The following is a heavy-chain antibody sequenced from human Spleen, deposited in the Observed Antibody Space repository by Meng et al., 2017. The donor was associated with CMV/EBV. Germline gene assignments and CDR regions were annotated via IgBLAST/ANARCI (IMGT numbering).Heavy chain of an antibody. V-gene: IGHV1-18*01. CDR3: ATDQLLPPTPAATYDH. CDR2: IRPYNGNT. Sequence: IFTTAVTSVLQEPARQLRGWMGLIRPYNGNTNYAQNLQGITITTTKTSTSTLYMVVRILTADDTAVYYCATDQLLPPTPAATYDHWGQGTLVTVSS. D-gene: IGHD2-2*01. CDR1: IFTTAV. J-gene: IGHJ1*01.